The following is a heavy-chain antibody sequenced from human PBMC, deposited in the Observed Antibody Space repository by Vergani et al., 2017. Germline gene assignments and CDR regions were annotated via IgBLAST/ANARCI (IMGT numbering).Heavy chain of an antibody. CDR3: ATAAILPTYYYDSSGWNY. J-gene: IGHJ4*02. CDR2: FDPEDGET. V-gene: IGHV1-24*01. D-gene: IGHD3-22*01. CDR1: GYTLTELS. Sequence: QVQLVQSEAEVKKPGASVKVSCKVSGYTLTELSMHWVRQAPGKGLEWMGGFDPEDGETIYAQKFQGRVTMTEDTSTDTAYMELSSLRSEDTAVYYCATAAILPTYYYDSSGWNYWGQGTLVTVSS.